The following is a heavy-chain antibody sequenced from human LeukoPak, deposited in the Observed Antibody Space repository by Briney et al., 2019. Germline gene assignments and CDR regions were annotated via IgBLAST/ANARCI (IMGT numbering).Heavy chain of an antibody. V-gene: IGHV3-7*01. Sequence: PGGSLRLSCAASGFTFSSYWMSWVRQAPGKRLEWVANIKQDGSEKYYVDSVKGRFTISRDNAKNSLYLQMNSLRAEDTAVYYCARLGPLPSLAAPLQYWGQGTLVTVSS. CDR3: ARLGPLPSLAAPLQY. J-gene: IGHJ4*02. CDR1: GFTFSSYW. CDR2: IKQDGSEK. D-gene: IGHD6-6*01.